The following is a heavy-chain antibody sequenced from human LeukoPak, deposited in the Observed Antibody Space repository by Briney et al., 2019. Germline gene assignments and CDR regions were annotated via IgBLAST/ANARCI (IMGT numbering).Heavy chain of an antibody. J-gene: IGHJ5*02. CDR1: GYTFTSYY. CDR2: INPSGGST. V-gene: IGHV1-46*03. CDR3: ARDASITIFGVVTPLNWFDP. D-gene: IGHD3-3*01. Sequence: ASVKVSCKASGYTFTSYYMHWVRQAPGQGREWMGIINPSGGSTSYAQKFQGRVTITRDTSTSTVYMELSSLRSEDTAVYYCARDASITIFGVVTPLNWFDPWGQGTLVTVSS.